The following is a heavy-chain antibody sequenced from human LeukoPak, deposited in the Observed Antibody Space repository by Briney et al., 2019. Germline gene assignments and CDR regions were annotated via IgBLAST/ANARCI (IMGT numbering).Heavy chain of an antibody. CDR2: IASSGSTI. Sequence: GGSLRLSCAASGFTFNSYEMHSVRQAPGKGLEWVSYIASSGSTIYYADSVKGRSTISRDNAKNSLYLQMNSLRAEDTAVYYCARGGYYFDYWGQGTLVTVSS. V-gene: IGHV3-48*03. CDR3: ARGGYYFDY. J-gene: IGHJ4*02. CDR1: GFTFNSYE.